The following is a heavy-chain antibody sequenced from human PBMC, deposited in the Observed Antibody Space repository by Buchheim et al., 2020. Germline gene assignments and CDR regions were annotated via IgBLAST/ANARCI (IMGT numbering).Heavy chain of an antibody. CDR2: ISSSSSYI. Sequence: EVQLVESGGGLVKPGGSLRLSCADSGFTFSSYTMNWVRQAPGKGLEWVSSISSSSSYIYYADSLKGRFTISRANAKNSLYLQMNSLRAEDTAVYYCARAGLNWYFDLWGRGTL. D-gene: IGHD3-16*01. V-gene: IGHV3-21*01. J-gene: IGHJ2*01. CDR1: GFTFSSYT. CDR3: ARAGLNWYFDL.